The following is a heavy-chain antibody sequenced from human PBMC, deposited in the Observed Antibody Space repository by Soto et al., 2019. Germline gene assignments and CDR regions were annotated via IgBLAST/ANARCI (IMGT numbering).Heavy chain of an antibody. J-gene: IGHJ3*02. Sequence: SETLSLTCTVSGGSISSGDYYWSWIRQPPGKGLEWIGYIYYSGSTYYNPSLKSRVTISVDTSKNQFSLKLSSVTAADTAVYYCARDHDFWSGLWAFDIWGQGTMVTVSS. CDR2: IYYSGST. CDR1: GGSISSGDYY. D-gene: IGHD3-3*01. V-gene: IGHV4-30-4*01. CDR3: ARDHDFWSGLWAFDI.